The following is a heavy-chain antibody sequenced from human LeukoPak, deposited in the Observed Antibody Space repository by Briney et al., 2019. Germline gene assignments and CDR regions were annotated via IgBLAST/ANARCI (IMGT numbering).Heavy chain of an antibody. J-gene: IGHJ1*01. CDR3: ARVTGYCSSTSCYAYFQH. CDR1: GGSFSGYY. CDR2: LDHSGTT. V-gene: IGHV4-34*01. Sequence: SETLSLTCAVYGGSFSGYYWSWIRQPPGKGLEWIGELDHSGTTNYNPSLKSRVTISVDTSKNQFSLKLSSVTAADTAVYYCARVTGYCSSTSCYAYFQHWGQGTLVTVSS. D-gene: IGHD2-2*01.